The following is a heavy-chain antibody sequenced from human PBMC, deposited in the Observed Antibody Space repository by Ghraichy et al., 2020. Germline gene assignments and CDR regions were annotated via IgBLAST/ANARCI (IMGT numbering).Heavy chain of an antibody. V-gene: IGHV4-39*01. J-gene: IGHJ5*02. CDR2: IYYSGST. Sequence: GSLRLSCTVSGGSISSSSYYWGWIRQPPGKGLEWIGSIYYSGSTYYNPSLKSRVTISVDTSKNQFALKLRTVTAADTAVYYCARLDGSSWRTRFNWFDPWGQGTLVTVSS. CDR1: GGSISSSSYY. CDR3: ARLDGSSWRTRFNWFDP. D-gene: IGHD6-13*01.